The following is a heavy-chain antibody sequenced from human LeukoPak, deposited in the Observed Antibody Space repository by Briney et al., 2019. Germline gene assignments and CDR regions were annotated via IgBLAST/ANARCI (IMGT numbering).Heavy chain of an antibody. J-gene: IGHJ4*02. CDR3: AKDLYIVVTISVDY. D-gene: IGHD5-12*01. CDR1: GFTFSSYA. Sequence: GGSLRLSCAASGFTFSSYAMSWVRQAPGKGLEWVSAISGSGGSTYYADSVKGRFTISRDNSKNTLYLQMNSLRAEDTAVYYCAKDLYIVVTISVDYWGQGTLVTVSS. CDR2: ISGSGGST. V-gene: IGHV3-23*01.